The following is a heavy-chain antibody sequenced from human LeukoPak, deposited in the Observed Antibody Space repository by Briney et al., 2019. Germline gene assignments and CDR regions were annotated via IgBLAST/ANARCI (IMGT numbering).Heavy chain of an antibody. CDR1: GFTFSSNG. V-gene: IGHV3-30*02. CDR3: AEDIGSYYDY. Sequence: PGGSLRLSCVASGFTFSSNGMHWVRQAPGKGLEWVTFIQYDGSKKYYADSVKGRFTISRDNSKNTLYLEMSSLRAEDTAVYYCAEDIGSYYDYWGQGILVTVSS. D-gene: IGHD3-10*01. CDR2: IQYDGSKK. J-gene: IGHJ4*02.